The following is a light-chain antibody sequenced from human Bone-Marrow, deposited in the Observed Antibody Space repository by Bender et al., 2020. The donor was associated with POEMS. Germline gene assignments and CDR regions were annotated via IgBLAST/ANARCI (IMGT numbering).Light chain of an antibody. CDR2: SSH. J-gene: IGLJ2*01. V-gene: IGLV1-44*01. CDR1: SSNIGAHA. CDR3: SAYAGPKKLI. Sequence: QSVLTQPPSASGTPGQRVTISCSGGSSNIGAHAVNWYQHLPGTAPKLLIYSSHRRPSEVPDRFSGSKSGNTASLTVSGLQAEDEAHYYCSAYAGPKKLIFGGGTKLTVL.